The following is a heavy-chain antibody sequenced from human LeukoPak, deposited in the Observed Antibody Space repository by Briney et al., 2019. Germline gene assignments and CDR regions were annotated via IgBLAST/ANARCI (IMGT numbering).Heavy chain of an antibody. V-gene: IGHV1-69*05. J-gene: IGHJ6*03. CDR3: ARVDRYYFYLDV. Sequence: SVKVSCKASGGSFSTYTITWVRQAPGQGLEWMGGIMPMFGAPSYAQKFQGRVTVTTDESTSTAYMEMRSLRLEDTAIYYCARVDRYYFYLDVWGKGTTVTVSS. CDR1: GGSFSTYT. CDR2: IMPMFGAP.